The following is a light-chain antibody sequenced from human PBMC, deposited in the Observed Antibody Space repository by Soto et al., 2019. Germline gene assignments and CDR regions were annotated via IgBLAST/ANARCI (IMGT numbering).Light chain of an antibody. V-gene: IGLV2-14*01. Sequence: QSALTQPASVSGSPGQSITISCTGTSSDVGGYNFVSWYQQHPGKAPKIMIYDVTNRPSGVSNRFSGSKSGNTASLTISGLQAEDEDDYYCSSYTSSSTLVFGTGTKLTVL. CDR1: SSDVGGYNF. CDR3: SSYTSSSTLV. CDR2: DVT. J-gene: IGLJ1*01.